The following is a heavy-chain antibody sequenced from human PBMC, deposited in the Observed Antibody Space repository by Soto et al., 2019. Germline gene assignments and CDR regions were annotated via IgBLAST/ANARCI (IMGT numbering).Heavy chain of an antibody. CDR3: ARVVPGPEAWFAP. Sequence: QVQLGQSGGEVKRPGASVKVSCKTSGYTFSNFGITGVRQAPGQPLEGLGWISLYSDGTNYAQKFQGRVPMTTDTSTTTAYMELRSLRSDDTAVYYCARVVPGPEAWFAPWGQGTLVTVSS. CDR1: GYTFSNFG. J-gene: IGHJ5*02. CDR2: ISLYSDGT. D-gene: IGHD2-2*01. V-gene: IGHV1-18*01.